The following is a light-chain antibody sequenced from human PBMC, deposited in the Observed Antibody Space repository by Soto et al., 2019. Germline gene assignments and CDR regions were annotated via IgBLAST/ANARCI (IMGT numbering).Light chain of an antibody. CDR1: SSNIGASYD. CDR3: QSYDISLRGPI. Sequence: QSVLTQPPSVSGAPGQRVTISCNGSSSNIGASYDVHWCQHLPGTAPKLLIYHNNIRPSGVPDRFSGFKSGTSASLAITGLPAEDAADYYCQSYDISLRGPIFGGGTKLTVL. V-gene: IGLV1-40*01. CDR2: HNN. J-gene: IGLJ2*01.